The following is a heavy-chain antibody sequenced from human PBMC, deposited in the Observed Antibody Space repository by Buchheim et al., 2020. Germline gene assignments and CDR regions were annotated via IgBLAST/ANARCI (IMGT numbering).Heavy chain of an antibody. CDR2: ISGSGGST. J-gene: IGHJ4*02. Sequence: EVQLLESGGGLVQPGGSLRLSCAASGFTFSSYAMSWVRQAPGKGLEWVSAISGSGGSTYYADSVKGRFTISRDNYKNTLYLQINSLRAEDTAVYYCAKTPQPTIFGVVIPAYYFDYWGQRTL. D-gene: IGHD3-3*01. CDR3: AKTPQPTIFGVVIPAYYFDY. CDR1: GFTFSSYA. V-gene: IGHV3-23*01.